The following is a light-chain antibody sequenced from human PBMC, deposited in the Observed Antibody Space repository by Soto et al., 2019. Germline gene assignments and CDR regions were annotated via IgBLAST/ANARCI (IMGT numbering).Light chain of an antibody. CDR3: SSYTSSFLYV. CDR1: SSDVGGYNY. Sequence: QSVLTQPASVSGSPGQSITISCTGTSSDVGGYNYVSWYQQHPGKAPKLMIYEVSNRPSGVSNRFSGSKSGNTASLTISGLQVEDEADYFCSSYTSSFLYVFGTGTKVTVL. J-gene: IGLJ1*01. V-gene: IGLV2-14*01. CDR2: EVS.